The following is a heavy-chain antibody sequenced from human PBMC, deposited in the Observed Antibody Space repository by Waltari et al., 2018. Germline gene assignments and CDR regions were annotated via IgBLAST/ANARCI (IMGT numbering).Heavy chain of an antibody. J-gene: IGHJ4*02. D-gene: IGHD6-6*01. CDR1: VGSLSRSSYY. Sequence: QLQLQESGPGLVKPSETLSLTCTFSVGSLSRSSYYWSWIRQPPGKGLEWIGSIYYSGSTYYNPSLKSRVTISVDTSKNQFSLKLSSVTAADTAVYYCARESSSSFFDYWGQGTLVTVSS. V-gene: IGHV4-39*07. CDR3: ARESSSSFFDY. CDR2: IYYSGST.